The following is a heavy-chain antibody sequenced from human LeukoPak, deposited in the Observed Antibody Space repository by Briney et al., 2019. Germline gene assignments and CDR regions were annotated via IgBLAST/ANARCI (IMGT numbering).Heavy chain of an antibody. CDR2: INHSGST. CDR1: GGSFSGYY. Sequence: SETLSLTCAVYGGSFSGYYWSWIRQPPGKGLEWIGEINHSGSTNYNPSLKSRVTISVDTSKNQFSLKLSSVTAADTAVYYCARCPPSPRVAATPGYFQHWGQGTLVTVSS. J-gene: IGHJ1*01. V-gene: IGHV4-34*01. CDR3: ARCPPSPRVAATPGYFQH. D-gene: IGHD2-15*01.